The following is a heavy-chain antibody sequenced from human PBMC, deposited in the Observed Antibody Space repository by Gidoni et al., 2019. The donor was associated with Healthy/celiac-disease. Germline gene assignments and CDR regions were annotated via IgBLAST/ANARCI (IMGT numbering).Heavy chain of an antibody. CDR1: GFTFSSYS. V-gene: IGHV3-21*01. D-gene: IGHD3-22*01. CDR3: ASLAPYYYDSSGNDY. CDR2: ISSSSSYI. Sequence: EVQLVESGGGLVKPGGSLRLSCAASGFTFSSYSMNWVRQAPGKGLEWVSSISSSSSYIYYADSVKGRFTISRDNAKNSLYLQMNSLRAEDTAVYYCASLAPYYYDSSGNDYWGQGTLVTVSS. J-gene: IGHJ4*02.